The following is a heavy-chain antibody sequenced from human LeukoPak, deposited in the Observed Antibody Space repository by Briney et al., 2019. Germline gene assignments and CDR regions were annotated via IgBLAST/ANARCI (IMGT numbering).Heavy chain of an antibody. J-gene: IGHJ5*02. CDR1: GGSISSGDYY. CDR2: IYYSGST. V-gene: IGHV4-30-4*08. Sequence: SETLSLTCTVSGGSISSGDYYWSWIRQPPGKGLEWIGYIYYSGSTYYNPSLKSRVTISVDPSKNQFSLKLSSVTAADTDVYYCARGGLSGSYYNWFDPWGQGTLVTVSS. CDR3: ARGGLSGSYYNWFDP. D-gene: IGHD1-26*01.